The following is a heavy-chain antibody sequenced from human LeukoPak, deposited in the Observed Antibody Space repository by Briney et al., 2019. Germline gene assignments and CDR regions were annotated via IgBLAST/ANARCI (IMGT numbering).Heavy chain of an antibody. J-gene: IGHJ2*01. CDR1: GGSIRGYY. CDR3: ARDWYWYFDL. V-gene: IGHV4-4*07. D-gene: IGHD1-14*01. CDR2: IDATRTT. Sequence: PSETLSLTCTVSGGSIRGYYWSWVRQPAGKGLEWIGRIDATRTTYNNPFLQSRVTVSVDTSKNQFSLKLTSVTAADTAVYYCARDWYWYFDLWGRGTLVTVSS.